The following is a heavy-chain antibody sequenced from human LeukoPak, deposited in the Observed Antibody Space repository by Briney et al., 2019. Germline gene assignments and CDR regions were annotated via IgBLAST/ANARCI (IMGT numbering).Heavy chain of an antibody. V-gene: IGHV1-2*02. CDR3: ARRRGYGDYGGFDY. CDR1: GYTFTGYY. J-gene: IGHJ4*02. D-gene: IGHD4-17*01. CDR2: INPNNGGT. Sequence: GASVKVSCKASGYTFTGYYMHWVRQAPGQGLEWMGWINPNNGGTHYAQKFQGRVTMTRDTSTSTVYMELSSLRSEDTAVYYCARRRGYGDYGGFDYWGQGTLVTVSS.